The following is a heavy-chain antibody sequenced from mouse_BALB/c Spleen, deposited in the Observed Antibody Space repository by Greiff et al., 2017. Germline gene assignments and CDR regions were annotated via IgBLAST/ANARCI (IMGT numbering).Heavy chain of an antibody. CDR2: ISSGSSTI. V-gene: IGHV5-17*02. CDR3: ARSGLLRLPDY. CDR1: GFTFSSFG. J-gene: IGHJ2*01. Sequence: EVKLMESGGGLVQPGGSRKLSCAASGFTFSSFGMHWVRQAPEKGLEWVAYISSGSSTIYYADTVKGRFTISRDNPKNTLFLQMTSLRSEDTAMYYGARSGLLRLPDYWGQGTTLTVSS. D-gene: IGHD1-2*01.